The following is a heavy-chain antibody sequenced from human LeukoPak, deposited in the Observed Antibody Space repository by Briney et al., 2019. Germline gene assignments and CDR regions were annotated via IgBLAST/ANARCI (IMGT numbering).Heavy chain of an antibody. J-gene: IGHJ4*02. CDR1: GYTFTSYA. D-gene: IGHD7-27*01. Sequence: ASVKVSCKASGYTFTSYAMQWVRQAPGQRLEWMGWINAGNGNTKYSQKFQGRVTMTEDTSTDTAYMELSSLRSEDTAVYYCATVAGFWGGGPYYFDYWGQGTLVTVSS. CDR2: INAGNGNT. CDR3: ATVAGFWGGGPYYFDY. V-gene: IGHV1-3*01.